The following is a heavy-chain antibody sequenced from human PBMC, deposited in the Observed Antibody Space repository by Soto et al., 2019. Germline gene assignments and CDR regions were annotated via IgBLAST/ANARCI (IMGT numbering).Heavy chain of an antibody. CDR3: ARHIAAPGYYYGMDG. Sequence: QAQLQESGPGLVKPSETLSLTCTVSGASISSYYWSWIRQPPGKGLEWIGYSYYSGSTNNNPSLKSRVTISVDTCKNRFTLKLSSVAAADTAVYYCARHIAAPGYYYGMDGWGRGTTVTVSS. V-gene: IGHV4-59*01. CDR2: SYYSGST. CDR1: GASISSYY. D-gene: IGHD6-6*01. J-gene: IGHJ6*02.